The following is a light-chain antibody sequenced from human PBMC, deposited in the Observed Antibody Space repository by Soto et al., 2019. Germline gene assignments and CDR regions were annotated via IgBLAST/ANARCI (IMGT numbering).Light chain of an antibody. J-gene: IGKJ1*01. CDR1: QSVSSSY. CDR2: GAS. CDR3: QQYGSSPRT. Sequence: EIVLTQSPGTLYLSQGDRATLSCRASQSVSSSYLAWYQLKPGQAPRLLIYGASSRDNGIPDRFSSSGSGTDFTLTISRLDPEDVAVYFCQQYGSSPRTFGEGTKVEIK. V-gene: IGKV3-20*01.